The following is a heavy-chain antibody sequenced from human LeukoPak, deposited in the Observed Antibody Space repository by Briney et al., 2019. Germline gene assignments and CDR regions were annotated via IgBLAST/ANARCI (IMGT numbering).Heavy chain of an antibody. J-gene: IGHJ4*02. CDR3: ARGGIQVSGIDEFDY. CDR1: GFTFIDYD. CDR2: IGIRGDT. Sequence: GGSLRLSCAASGFTFIDYDMHWVRQVIGKGLEWVSAIGIRGDTHYSGSVKGRFTISRENAESSLYLQMNSLRAKDTAVYYCARGGIQVSGIDEFDYWGQGTLVTVSS. V-gene: IGHV3-13*01. D-gene: IGHD6-19*01.